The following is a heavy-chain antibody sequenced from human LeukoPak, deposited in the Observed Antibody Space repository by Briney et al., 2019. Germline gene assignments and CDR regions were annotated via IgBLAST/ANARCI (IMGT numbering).Heavy chain of an antibody. D-gene: IGHD4-17*01. CDR2: IRYDGSNK. J-gene: IGHJ4*02. CDR3: ARPGYGDSTPPDY. CDR1: GFPFSSYG. Sequence: GGSLRLSCAASGFPFSSYGMHWVRQAPGKGLEWVAFIRYDGSNKRYADSVEGRFTISRDNSKNTLYLQMNSLRAEDTAVYYCARPGYGDSTPPDYWGQGTLVTVSS. V-gene: IGHV3-30*02.